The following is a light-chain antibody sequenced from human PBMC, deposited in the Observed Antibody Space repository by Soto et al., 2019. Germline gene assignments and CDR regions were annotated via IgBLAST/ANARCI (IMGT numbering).Light chain of an antibody. CDR3: TSYTSSTTNYV. V-gene: IGLV2-14*01. Sequence: QSALTQPASVSGSPGQSITFSCTGTSSDIGGYNYVSWYQQHPGKAPKLMIYEVSNRPSGVSDRFSGSKSGNTASLTISGPQAEDEADYYCTSYTSSTTNYVFGAGTKVTVL. CDR2: EVS. CDR1: SSDIGGYNY. J-gene: IGLJ1*01.